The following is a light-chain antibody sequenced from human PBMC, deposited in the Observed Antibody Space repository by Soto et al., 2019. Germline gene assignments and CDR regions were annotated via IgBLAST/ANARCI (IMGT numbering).Light chain of an antibody. CDR1: QRLVHSYGIAI. Sequence: DVVMTQSPLSLPVTLGQPPSISCSSNQRLVHSYGIAIFSGFKKRPGRSPRRLIFKVSNRDSGVPARFSGSGSGTDFALKISRVEAEDVGVYYCMQGTHWPITFGQGTRWRL. CDR2: KVS. CDR3: MQGTHWPIT. V-gene: IGKV2-30*02. J-gene: IGKJ5*01.